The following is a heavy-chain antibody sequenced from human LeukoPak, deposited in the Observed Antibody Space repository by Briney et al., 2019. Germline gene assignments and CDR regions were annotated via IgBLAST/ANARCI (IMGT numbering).Heavy chain of an antibody. V-gene: IGHV3-23*01. D-gene: IGHD6-6*01. CDR2: ISSTGGGT. CDR3: ARQPIEYSSSSGNYYYYYMDV. J-gene: IGHJ6*03. Sequence: PGGSLRLSCAASGFIFNNYAMSWARQAPGKGLEWVLRISSTGGGTYYADSVKGRFTISRDNSKNTLLLQMNSLRAEDAAVYYCARQPIEYSSSSGNYYYYYMDVWGKGTTVTVSS. CDR1: GFIFNNYA.